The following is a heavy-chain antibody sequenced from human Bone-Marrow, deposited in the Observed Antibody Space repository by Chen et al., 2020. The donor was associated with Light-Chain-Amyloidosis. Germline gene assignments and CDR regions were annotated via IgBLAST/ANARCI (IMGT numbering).Heavy chain of an antibody. CDR1: GYTFPNYW. Sequence: EVQLEQSGPEVKKPGESLKISCKGSGYTFPNYWIGWVRQMPGKGLGWLGVIYPDDSDARYSPSFEVQVTCSADKSITTAYLQWRSLKASDTAMYYCARRRDGYNFDYWGQGTLVTVSS. V-gene: IGHV5-51*01. J-gene: IGHJ4*02. CDR3: ARRRDGYNFDY. D-gene: IGHD5-12*01. CDR2: IYPDDSDA.